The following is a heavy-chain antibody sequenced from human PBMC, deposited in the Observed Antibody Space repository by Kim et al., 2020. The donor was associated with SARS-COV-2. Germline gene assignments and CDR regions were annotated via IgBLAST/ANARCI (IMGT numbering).Heavy chain of an antibody. J-gene: IGHJ4*02. CDR1: GGSISSGGYY. V-gene: IGHV4-31*03. CDR2: ISYSGST. CDR3: ASSRDRNIPATILDY. Sequence: SETLSLTCTVSGGSISSGGYYWSWIRQHPGKGLEWIGYISYSGSTYYNSSLKSRLTISVDTSKNQFSLKLTSVTAADTAVHYCASSRDRNIPATILDYWDQGTLITVSS. D-gene: IGHD5-12*01.